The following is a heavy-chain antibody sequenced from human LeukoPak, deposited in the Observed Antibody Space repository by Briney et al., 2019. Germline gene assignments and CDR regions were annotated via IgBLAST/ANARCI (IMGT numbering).Heavy chain of an antibody. V-gene: IGHV3-7*01. Sequence: GGSLRLSCAASGFTFSSYWMSWVRQAPGKGLEWVANIKKDGSEKYYADSVKGRFTISRDNAKNSLFLQMNSLRAEDTAVYYCARGGEMATQLFFYLDYWGQGTLVTVSS. CDR2: IKKDGSEK. J-gene: IGHJ4*02. CDR3: ARGGEMATQLFFYLDY. D-gene: IGHD5-24*01. CDR1: GFTFSSYW.